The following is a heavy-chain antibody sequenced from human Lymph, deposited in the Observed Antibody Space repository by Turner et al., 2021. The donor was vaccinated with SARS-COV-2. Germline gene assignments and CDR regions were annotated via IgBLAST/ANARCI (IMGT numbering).Heavy chain of an antibody. CDR3: ARDRDSSGWVDY. CDR2: ISYDGSDK. J-gene: IGHJ4*02. CDR1: GFTFSSYA. D-gene: IGHD3-22*01. V-gene: IGHV3-30*04. Sequence: QVQLVESGGGVVQPGRSLRLSCAASGFTFSSYAMHWGRQAPGKGLEWVAFISYDGSDKYYADSVKGRFTFSRDNSKNTLYLQMNSLRAEDTAVYYCARDRDSSGWVDYWGQGTLVTVSS.